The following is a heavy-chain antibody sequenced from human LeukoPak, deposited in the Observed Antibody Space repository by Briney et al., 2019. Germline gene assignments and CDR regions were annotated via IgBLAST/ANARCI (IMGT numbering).Heavy chain of an antibody. CDR3: ARGLSPPARLPLDC. D-gene: IGHD6-6*01. V-gene: IGHV3-48*01. J-gene: IGHJ4*02. CDR2: ISSSVTTT. Sequence: RGSLRLSCAASGFSFSSYSMSWVRQAPGKGLEWVSYISSSVTTTYYADSVKGRFTISTDNATNSLYMQMNSLRAEDTAVYYCARGLSPPARLPLDCWGQGTRVTVSS. CDR1: GFSFSSYS.